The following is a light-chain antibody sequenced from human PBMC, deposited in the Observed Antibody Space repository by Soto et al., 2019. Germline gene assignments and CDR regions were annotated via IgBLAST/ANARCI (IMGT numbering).Light chain of an antibody. V-gene: IGLV1-40*01. CDR1: SSNIGAGYE. Sequence: QSVLTQPPSVSEAPGQRVTISCTGSSSNIGAGYEAHWYQQVPGTAPKLLIYENNNRPSGVPDRFSGSKSGTSASLANTGPQGWGEAGEYWQSLCRRLRGFGLGTGTKLTVL. CDR3: QSLCRRLRGFG. CDR2: ENN. J-gene: IGLJ1*01.